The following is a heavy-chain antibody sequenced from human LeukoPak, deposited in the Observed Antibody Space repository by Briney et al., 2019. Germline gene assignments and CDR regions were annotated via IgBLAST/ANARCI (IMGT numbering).Heavy chain of an antibody. CDR3: ARDSVGGYYFDY. V-gene: IGHV3-23*01. CDR1: GFTFSSYA. J-gene: IGHJ4*02. D-gene: IGHD3-10*01. Sequence: GGSLRLSCAASGFTFSSYAMSWVRQAPGKGLEWVSAISGSGGSTYYADSVKGRFTISRDNSKNTLYLQMNSLRAEDTAVYYCARDSVGGYYFDYWGQGNLVTVSS. CDR2: ISGSGGST.